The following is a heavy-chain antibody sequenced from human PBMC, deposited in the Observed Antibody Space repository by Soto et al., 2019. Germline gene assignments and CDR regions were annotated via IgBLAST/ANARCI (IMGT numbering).Heavy chain of an antibody. V-gene: IGHV3-30-3*01. CDR1: GFTFSSYA. CDR2: ISYDGSNK. D-gene: IGHD2-15*01. J-gene: IGHJ6*02. CDR3: ARGGARVVVVADKDYGMDV. Sequence: QPGGSLRLSCAASGFTFSSYAMHWVRQAPGKGLEWVAVISYDGSNKYYADSVKGRFTISRDNSKNTLYLQMNSLRAEDTAVYYCARGGARVVVVADKDYGMDVWRQGTTVTVAS.